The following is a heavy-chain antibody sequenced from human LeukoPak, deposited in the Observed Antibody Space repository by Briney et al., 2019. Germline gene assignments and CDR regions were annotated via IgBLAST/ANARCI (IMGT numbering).Heavy chain of an antibody. D-gene: IGHD3-10*01. Sequence: SETLSLTCAVYGGSFSGYYWSWIRQPPGKGLEWIGEINHSGSTNYNPSLKSRVTISVDTSKNQFSLKLGSVTAADTAVYYCARGLTSRNYGSGIPGYNWFDPWGQGTLVTVSS. CDR1: GGSFSGYY. J-gene: IGHJ5*02. V-gene: IGHV4-34*01. CDR3: ARGLTSRNYGSGIPGYNWFDP. CDR2: INHSGST.